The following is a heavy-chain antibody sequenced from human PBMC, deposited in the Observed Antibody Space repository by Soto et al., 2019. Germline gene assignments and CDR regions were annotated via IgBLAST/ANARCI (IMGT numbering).Heavy chain of an antibody. CDR2: ISGSGGST. J-gene: IGHJ4*02. D-gene: IGHD3-9*01. CDR3: EKVAGNYDILTPPDY. Sequence: EAQLLESGGGLVQPGGSLRLSCAASGFTFSSSAMSWVRQAPGKGLEWVSAISGSGGSTYYADSVKGRFTISRDNSKNTLYLQMNSLRAEDTAVYYCEKVAGNYDILTPPDYWGQGTLVTVSS. V-gene: IGHV3-23*01. CDR1: GFTFSSSA.